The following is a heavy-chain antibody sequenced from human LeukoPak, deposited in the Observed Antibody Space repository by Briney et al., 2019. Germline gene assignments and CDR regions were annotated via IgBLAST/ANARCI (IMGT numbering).Heavy chain of an antibody. CDR1: RFTFSTYA. CDR2: ISGNGGST. J-gene: IGHJ6*02. Sequence: GGSLRLSCAASRFTFSTYAMSWVRQAPGKGLEWVSAISGNGGSTYYADSVKGRFTIFRDNAKNSMYLQMNSLRIEDTALYYCSKDISAGGLDVWGPGTPVTVSS. D-gene: IGHD3-16*02. CDR3: SKDISAGGLDV. V-gene: IGHV3-23*01.